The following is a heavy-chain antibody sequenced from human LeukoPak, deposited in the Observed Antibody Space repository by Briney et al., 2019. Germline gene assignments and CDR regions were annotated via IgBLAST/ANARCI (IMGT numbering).Heavy chain of an antibody. CDR3: TRDPGWSSFDI. J-gene: IGHJ3*02. D-gene: IGHD2-15*01. Sequence: GGSLRLSCVASGFPFSSCWMSWVRQAPGKGLEFVANMKEDGSVKNYVDSVKGRFTISRDNAENSVYLQMSSLRAEDTALYYCTRDPGWSSFDIWGQGAMVTVSS. V-gene: IGHV3-7*01. CDR1: GFPFSSCW. CDR2: MKEDGSVK.